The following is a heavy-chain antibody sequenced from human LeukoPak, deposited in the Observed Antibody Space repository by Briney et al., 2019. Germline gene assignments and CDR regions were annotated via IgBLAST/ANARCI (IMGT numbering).Heavy chain of an antibody. CDR3: ARYGRNYAVDY. D-gene: IGHD1-7*01. V-gene: IGHV4-4*02. Sequence: PSETLSLTCAVSGVSITDNWWSWVRQPPGKGLEWIGEILHTGPTNFNPSLKSRVTISMDKSKNQLSLRLNSVTAADTAVYYCARYGRNYAVDYWGQGTLVTVSS. CDR2: ILHTGPT. J-gene: IGHJ4*02. CDR1: GVSITDNW.